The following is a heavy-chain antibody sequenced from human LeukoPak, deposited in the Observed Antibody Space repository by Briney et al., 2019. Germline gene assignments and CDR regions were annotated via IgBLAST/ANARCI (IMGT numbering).Heavy chain of an antibody. CDR2: ISSSSSTI. J-gene: IGHJ3*02. CDR3: ANAMSFLDAFDI. Sequence: GGSLRLSCAASGFTFSSYSINWVRQAPGKGLEWVSYISSSSSTIYYADSVKGRFTISRDNSKNTLYLQMNSLRAEDTAVYYCANAMSFLDAFDIWGQGTMVTVSS. D-gene: IGHD2/OR15-2a*01. CDR1: GFTFSSYS. V-gene: IGHV3-48*01.